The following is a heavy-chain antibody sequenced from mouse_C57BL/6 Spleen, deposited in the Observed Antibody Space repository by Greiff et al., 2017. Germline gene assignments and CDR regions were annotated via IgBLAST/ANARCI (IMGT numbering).Heavy chain of an antibody. CDR1: GFTFSDYG. V-gene: IGHV5-17*01. J-gene: IGHJ4*01. CDR2: ISSGSSTI. CDR3: ARPGDEDYYAMDD. D-gene: IGHD3-3*01. Sequence: EVQVVESGGGLVKPGGSLKLSCAASGFTFSDYGMHWVRQAPEKGLEWVAYISSGSSTIYYAATVKGRFTISRDNAKNTLFMQMTSLRSEDTAMYYCARPGDEDYYAMDDWGQGTSVTVSS.